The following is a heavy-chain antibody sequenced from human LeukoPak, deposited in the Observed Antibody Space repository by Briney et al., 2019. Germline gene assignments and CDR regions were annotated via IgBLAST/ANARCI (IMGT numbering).Heavy chain of an antibody. Sequence: GGSLRLSCAASGFTFSYYWMSWVRQAPGKGLEWVANIKQDGTDKYYVDSVRGRFTISRDNAKNSLYLQMNSLGGEDTAGYFFSRDWRDGYNKVFDWWGQGTPVAVPS. CDR1: GFTFSYYW. CDR3: SRDWRDGYNKVFDW. J-gene: IGHJ4*02. CDR2: IKQDGTDK. D-gene: IGHD5-24*01. V-gene: IGHV3-7*01.